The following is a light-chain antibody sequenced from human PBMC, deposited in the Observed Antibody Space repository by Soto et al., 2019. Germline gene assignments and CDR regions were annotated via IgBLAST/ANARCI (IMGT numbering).Light chain of an antibody. Sequence: SYELIQSPSVSVSPGQTATITCSGDKLGNKYACWYQQKPGQSPVLVIYEDNKRPSGIPERFSGSNSGNTATLTISGTQAVDEADYYCQAWDSSTVVFGGGTKLTV. V-gene: IGLV3-1*01. CDR3: QAWDSSTVV. CDR2: EDN. J-gene: IGLJ2*01. CDR1: KLGNKY.